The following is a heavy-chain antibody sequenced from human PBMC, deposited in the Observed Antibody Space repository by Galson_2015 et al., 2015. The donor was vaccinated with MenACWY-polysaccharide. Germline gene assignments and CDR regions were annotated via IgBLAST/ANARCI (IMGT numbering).Heavy chain of an antibody. Sequence: SLRLSCAASGFTFGSYAMSWVRQAPGKGLEWVSTTSGTGAKTFYSDSVKGRFTISRDNSKNTLYLQMNSLRAEDAAIYYCAKEPWGSNDYWGQGTLVTVSS. CDR3: AKEPWGSNDY. CDR2: TSGTGAKT. V-gene: IGHV3-23*01. CDR1: GFTFGSYA. D-gene: IGHD6-13*01. J-gene: IGHJ4*02.